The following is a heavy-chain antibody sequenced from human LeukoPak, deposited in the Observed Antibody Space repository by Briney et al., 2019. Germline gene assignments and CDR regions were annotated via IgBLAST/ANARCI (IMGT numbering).Heavy chain of an antibody. CDR3: ARGPVRFLSRRNRWFDP. CDR1: GGSFSGYY. CDR2: INHSGST. V-gene: IGHV4-34*01. D-gene: IGHD3-3*01. Sequence: PSETLSLTCAVYGGSFSGYYWSWIRQPPGKGLEWIGEINHSGSTNHNPSLKSRVTISVDTSKNQFSLKLSSVTAADTAVYYCARGPVRFLSRRNRWFDPWGQGTLVTVSS. J-gene: IGHJ5*02.